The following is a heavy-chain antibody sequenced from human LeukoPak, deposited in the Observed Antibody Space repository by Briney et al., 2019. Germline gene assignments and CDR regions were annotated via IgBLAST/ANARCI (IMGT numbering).Heavy chain of an antibody. J-gene: IGHJ4*02. Sequence: GGSLRLSCAASGFTFSSYSMNWVRQAPGKGLEWVSSISSSSSYIYYADSVKGRFTISRDNAKNSLYLQMNSLRAEDTAVYYCARARAPGRFTIFGVVTLDYWGQGTLVTVSS. V-gene: IGHV3-21*01. CDR3: ARARAPGRFTIFGVVTLDY. D-gene: IGHD3-3*01. CDR2: ISSSSSYI. CDR1: GFTFSSYS.